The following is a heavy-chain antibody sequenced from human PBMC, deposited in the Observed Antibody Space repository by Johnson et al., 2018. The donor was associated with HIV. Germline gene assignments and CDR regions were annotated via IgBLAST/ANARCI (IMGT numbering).Heavy chain of an antibody. V-gene: IGHV3-7*01. CDR3: ARDGVVVVPGGWGAFHI. CDR1: GFTFSRYW. D-gene: IGHD2-15*01. J-gene: IGHJ3*02. CDR2: IKQDGSEK. Sequence: VQLVESGGGLVQPGTSLRLSCAASGFTFSRYWMSWVRQAPGKGLEWVANIKQDGSEKYYVDSVKGRFTISRDNAKNSLYLQMNSLRAEDTAVYYCARDGVVVVPGGWGAFHIWGQGTMVTVS.